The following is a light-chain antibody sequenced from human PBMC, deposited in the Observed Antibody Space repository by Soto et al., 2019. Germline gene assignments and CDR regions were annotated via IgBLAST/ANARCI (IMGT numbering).Light chain of an antibody. Sequence: DIQMTQSPSSLSASVGDRVTITCRASQGIVTYLAWYQQKSGRPPKLLIYGASTLPSGVPSRFSGSGSGTDFTLTISNLQPEDVATYYCQKYYGAPFTFGPGTKVDI. CDR3: QKYYGAPFT. CDR1: QGIVTY. J-gene: IGKJ3*01. V-gene: IGKV1-27*01. CDR2: GAS.